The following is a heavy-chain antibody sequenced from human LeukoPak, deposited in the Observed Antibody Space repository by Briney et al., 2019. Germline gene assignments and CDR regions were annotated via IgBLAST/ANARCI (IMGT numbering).Heavy chain of an antibody. D-gene: IGHD6-13*01. V-gene: IGHV3-23*01. CDR2: ISGSGGST. CDR1: GFTFSSYA. Sequence: GGSLRLSCTASGFTFSSYAMSWVRQAPGKGLEWVSAISGSGGSTYYADSVKGRFTISRDNSKNTLYLQMNSLRAEDTAVYYCAKDLEVEQQLRGGFDYWGQGTLVTVSS. CDR3: AKDLEVEQQLRGGFDY. J-gene: IGHJ4*02.